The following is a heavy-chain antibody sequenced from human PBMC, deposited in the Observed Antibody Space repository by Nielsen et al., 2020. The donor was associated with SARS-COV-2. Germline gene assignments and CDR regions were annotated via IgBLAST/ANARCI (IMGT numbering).Heavy chain of an antibody. Sequence: GESLKISCAASGFTFDDYGMSWVRQAPGKGLEWVSGINWNGGSTGYADSVKGRFTISRDNAKNSLYLQMNSLRAEDTAVYYCAREPTLRFWVIENWFDPWGQGTLVTVS. CDR2: INWNGGST. J-gene: IGHJ5*02. V-gene: IGHV3-20*04. CDR3: AREPTLRFWVIENWFDP. CDR1: GFTFDDYG. D-gene: IGHD3-3*01.